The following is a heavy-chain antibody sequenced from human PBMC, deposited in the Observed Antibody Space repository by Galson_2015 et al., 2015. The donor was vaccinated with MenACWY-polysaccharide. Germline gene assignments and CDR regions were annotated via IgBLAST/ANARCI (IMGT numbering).Heavy chain of an antibody. CDR1: GGSISDTF. D-gene: IGHD4-11*01. Sequence: ATLSLTCPVSGGSISDTFWSWIRQPPGKGLEWIGYAHYSGNTNYSPSLKSRVTMSVDTSKNQFSLNLSSVTAADTAVYYCTRDNNNYGDYWGQGTLVTVSS. CDR2: AHYSGNT. V-gene: IGHV4-59*01. J-gene: IGHJ4*02. CDR3: TRDNNNYGDY.